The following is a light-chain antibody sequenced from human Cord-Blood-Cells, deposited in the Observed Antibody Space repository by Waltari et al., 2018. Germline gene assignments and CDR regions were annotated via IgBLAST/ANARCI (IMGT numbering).Light chain of an antibody. CDR1: RNGRGGDNR. CDR2: EGS. Sequence: QSALHQPASLCRSPGQPVTISCTATRNGRGGDNRVSWYQQPPGKAPKRMGYEGSKRPSGVSNRFSGSKSGNTASLTISALQVEDEADYYCCSDAVSWVFGGGTKLTVL. CDR3: CSDAVSWV. J-gene: IGLJ3*02. V-gene: IGLV2-23*01.